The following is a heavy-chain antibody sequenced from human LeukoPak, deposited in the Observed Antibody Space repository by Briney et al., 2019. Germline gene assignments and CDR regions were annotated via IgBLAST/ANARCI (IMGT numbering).Heavy chain of an antibody. V-gene: IGHV3-43*01. CDR1: GFTFDDYT. CDR2: ISWDGGST. CDR3: ANELTVGEWELHQVAFDL. J-gene: IGHJ3*01. Sequence: SGGSLRLSCAASGFTFDDYTMHWVRQAPGKGLEWVSLISWDGGSTYYADSVKGRFTISRDNSKNSLYLQMNSLRTEDTALYYCANELTVGEWELHQVAFDLWGQVIMVPVSS. D-gene: IGHD1-26*01.